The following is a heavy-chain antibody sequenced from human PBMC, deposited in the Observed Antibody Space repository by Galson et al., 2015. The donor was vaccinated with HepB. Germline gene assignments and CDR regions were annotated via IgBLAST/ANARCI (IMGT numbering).Heavy chain of an antibody. V-gene: IGHV1-69*13. CDR3: ARDRRGGKKSATAGFFDY. Sequence: SVKVSCKASGGTFSSYAISWVRQAPGQGLEWMGGIIPIFGTANYAQKFQGRVTITADESTSTAYMELSSLRSEDTAVYYCARDRRGGKKSATAGFFDYWGQGTLVTVSS. CDR2: IIPIFGTA. J-gene: IGHJ4*02. CDR1: GGTFSSYA. D-gene: IGHD4-23*01.